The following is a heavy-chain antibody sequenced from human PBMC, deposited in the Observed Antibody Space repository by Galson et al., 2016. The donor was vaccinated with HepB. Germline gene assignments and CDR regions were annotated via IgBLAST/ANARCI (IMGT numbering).Heavy chain of an antibody. CDR3: ARDRGEGGDYIDF. V-gene: IGHV3-21*01. D-gene: IGHD3-10*01. J-gene: IGHJ4*02. Sequence: SLRLSCAASGFTFSSYTMNWVRQAPGKELEWVSSISSKSVSIYYADSVEGRFTISRDNSKNTLYLHMNSLRAEDTAVYYCARDRGEGGDYIDFWGQGTLVTASS. CDR2: ISSKSVSI. CDR1: GFTFSSYT.